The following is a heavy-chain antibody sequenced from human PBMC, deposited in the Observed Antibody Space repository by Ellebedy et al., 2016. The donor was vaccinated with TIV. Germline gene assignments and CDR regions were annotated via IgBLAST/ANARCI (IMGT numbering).Heavy chain of an antibody. CDR3: ASDSSKGVGIDF. D-gene: IGHD3-10*01. CDR2: INPNSGGT. CDR1: GYTFTGYY. V-gene: IGHV1-2*02. J-gene: IGHJ4*02. Sequence: ASVKVSCKASGYTFTGYYMHWVRQAPGQGLEWMGWINPNSGGTNYAQKFQGRVTMTTDTSISTAYMDLTRLTSDDTAVYYCASDSSKGVGIDFWGQGTLVTVSS.